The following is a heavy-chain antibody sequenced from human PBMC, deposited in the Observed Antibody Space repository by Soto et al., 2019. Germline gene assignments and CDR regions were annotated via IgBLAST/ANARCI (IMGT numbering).Heavy chain of an antibody. V-gene: IGHV4-31*02. CDR2: FYSSGSI. Sequence: SETRSLPWFFAGYSLPAVGYYCIWLRPHPGKGLEWIGSFYSSGSIIYNPSLRSRVSISGDTSSNQFSMSLTSVTAADTARYYCARMYSSGSGWFHPWGQGTLVTVSS. D-gene: IGHD6-19*01. J-gene: IGHJ5*02. CDR1: GYSLPAVGYY. CDR3: ARMYSSGSGWFHP.